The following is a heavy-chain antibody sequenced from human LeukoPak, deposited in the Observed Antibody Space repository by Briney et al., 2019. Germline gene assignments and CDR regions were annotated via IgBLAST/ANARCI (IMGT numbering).Heavy chain of an antibody. J-gene: IGHJ4*02. CDR3: ARRGANYYDSSGYYDSLYYFDY. D-gene: IGHD3-22*01. Sequence: SETLSLTCTVSGGPISSYYWSWIRQPPGKGLEWIGYIYYSGSTNYNPSLKSRVTISVDTSNNQFSLKLSSVTAADTAVYYCARRGANYYDSSGYYDSLYYFDYWGQGTLVTVSS. CDR1: GGPISSYY. V-gene: IGHV4-59*08. CDR2: IYYSGST.